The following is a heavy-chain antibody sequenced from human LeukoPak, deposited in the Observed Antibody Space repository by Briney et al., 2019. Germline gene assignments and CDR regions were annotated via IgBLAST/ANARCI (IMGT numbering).Heavy chain of an antibody. D-gene: IGHD1-1*01. Sequence: ASETLSLTCTASGGSISSYYWSWIRQPAGAGLEWIGRIFTSGSTIYNPSLTSRVTMSVDMSKNQFSLKLSSLTAADTAVYYCARGGDWNPFDYWGQGILVTVSS. CDR3: ARGGDWNPFDY. V-gene: IGHV4-4*07. J-gene: IGHJ4*02. CDR2: IFTSGST. CDR1: GGSISSYY.